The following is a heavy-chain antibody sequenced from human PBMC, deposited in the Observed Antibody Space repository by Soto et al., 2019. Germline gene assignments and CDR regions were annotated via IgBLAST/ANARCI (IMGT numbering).Heavy chain of an antibody. Sequence: SETLSLTCTVSGGSISSSSYYWGWIRQPPGKGLKWIGSIYYSGSTYYNPSLKSRVTISVDTSKNQFSLKLSSVTAADTAVYYCARDYYDSSGYSYGMDVWGQGTTVTVSS. CDR1: GGSISSSSYY. V-gene: IGHV4-39*02. CDR2: IYYSGST. J-gene: IGHJ6*02. CDR3: ARDYYDSSGYSYGMDV. D-gene: IGHD3-22*01.